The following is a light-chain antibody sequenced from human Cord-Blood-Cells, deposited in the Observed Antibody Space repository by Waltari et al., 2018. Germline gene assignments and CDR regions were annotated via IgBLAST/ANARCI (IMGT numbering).Light chain of an antibody. CDR2: GAS. Sequence: EIVMTHSPATLSVSTGERSTLSCRASQSVSSNLAWYQQQPGQAPRLLIYGASTRATGIPGRFSSSASGKEFTLTISSLQSEDFAFYYCQQYNNWPYSFGQGTKLEIK. CDR3: QQYNNWPYS. CDR1: QSVSSN. V-gene: IGKV3-15*01. J-gene: IGKJ2*03.